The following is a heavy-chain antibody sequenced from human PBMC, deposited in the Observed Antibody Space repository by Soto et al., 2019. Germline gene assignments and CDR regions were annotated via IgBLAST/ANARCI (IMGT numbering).Heavy chain of an antibody. J-gene: IGHJ6*02. D-gene: IGHD3-3*01. Sequence: ASVKVSCKASGGTFSSYAISWVRQAPGQGLEWMGGIIPIFGTANYAQKFQGRVTITADESTSTAYMELSSLRSEDTAVYYCATLRDYDFWSGKVGDYYYGMDAWGQGTTVTVSS. CDR2: IIPIFGTA. V-gene: IGHV1-69*13. CDR1: GGTFSSYA. CDR3: ATLRDYDFWSGKVGDYYYGMDA.